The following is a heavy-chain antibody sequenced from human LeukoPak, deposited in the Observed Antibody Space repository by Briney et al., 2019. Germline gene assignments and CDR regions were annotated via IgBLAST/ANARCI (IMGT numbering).Heavy chain of an antibody. D-gene: IGHD6-13*01. V-gene: IGHV4-59*12. CDR3: ARARYSSSWYRRYYFDY. J-gene: IGHJ4*02. CDR1: GGSISPYF. CDR2: ISYTGST. Sequence: KPSETLSLTCTVSGGSISPYFWSWIRQPPGKGLEWIGYISYTGSTNYNPSLKSRVTISVDTSKNQFSLKLSSVTAADTAVYYCARARYSSSWYRRYYFDYWGQGTLVTVSS.